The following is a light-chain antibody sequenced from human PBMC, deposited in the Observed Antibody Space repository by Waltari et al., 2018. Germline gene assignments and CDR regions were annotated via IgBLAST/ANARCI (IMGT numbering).Light chain of an antibody. CDR3: QKYDRLPAT. CDR1: QSIGKY. CDR2: AAS. V-gene: IGKV3-20*01. Sequence: SCMASQSIGKYLVWYQQKPGQALRLLMYAASTRATGIPDRFSGSGSGTDFSLTISRLEPEDFAVYYCQKYDRLPATFGQGTKVEIK. J-gene: IGKJ1*01.